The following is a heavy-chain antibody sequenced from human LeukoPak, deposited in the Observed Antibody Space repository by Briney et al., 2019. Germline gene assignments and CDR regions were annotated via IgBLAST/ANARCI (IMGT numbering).Heavy chain of an antibody. CDR3: AKEVRDYDILAGSGGVDC. D-gene: IGHD3-9*01. CDR2: ISGNGGRT. V-gene: IGHV3-23*01. Sequence: GGSLRLSCAASGFTFSDYVLSWVRQAPGKGLEWVSGISGNGGRTYYVDSVKGRFTTSRDNSKNTVHLQMSRLTAEDTAVYYCAKEVRDYDILAGSGGVDCRGQGTLVTVSS. J-gene: IGHJ4*02. CDR1: GFTFSDYV.